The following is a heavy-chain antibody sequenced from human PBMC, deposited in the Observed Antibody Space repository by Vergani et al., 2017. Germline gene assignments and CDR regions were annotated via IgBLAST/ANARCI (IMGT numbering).Heavy chain of an antibody. V-gene: IGHV4-59*10. CDR2: IYTSGST. Sequence: QVQLQQSGAGLLKPSETLSLTCAVYGGSFSGYYWSWIRQPAGKGLEWIGRIYTSGSTNYNPSLKSRVTISVDTSKNQFSLKLSSVTAADTAVYYCARVSGYSGYDYDYWGQGTLVTVSS. CDR1: GGSFSGYY. J-gene: IGHJ4*02. CDR3: ARVSGYSGYDYDY. D-gene: IGHD5-12*01.